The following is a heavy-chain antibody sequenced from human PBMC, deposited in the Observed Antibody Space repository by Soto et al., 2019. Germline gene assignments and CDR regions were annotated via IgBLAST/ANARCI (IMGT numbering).Heavy chain of an antibody. CDR3: ARFNWYFDL. J-gene: IGHJ2*01. V-gene: IGHV4-59*01. Sequence: QVQLQESGPGLVKPSETLSLTCTVSGGSISSYYWSWIRQPPGKGLEWIGYIYYRRSTNYNPSLKSRVTISVDTSKNQFSLKLSSVTAADTAMYYCARFNWYFDLWGRGTLVTVSS. CDR1: GGSISSYY. CDR2: IYYRRST.